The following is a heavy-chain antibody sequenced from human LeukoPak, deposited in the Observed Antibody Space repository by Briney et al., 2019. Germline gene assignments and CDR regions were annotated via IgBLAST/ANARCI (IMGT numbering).Heavy chain of an antibody. Sequence: GGSLRLSCAASGFTFSTNAMHWVRRAPGKGLEWVAVISYDDSKKYYADSVKGRFTISRDNSKNTLYLQMNSLRAEDTAVYYCARGARDSSGYVGNWFDPWGQGTLVTVSS. CDR2: ISYDDSKK. CDR1: GFTFSTNA. V-gene: IGHV3-30-3*01. D-gene: IGHD3-22*01. CDR3: ARGARDSSGYVGNWFDP. J-gene: IGHJ5*02.